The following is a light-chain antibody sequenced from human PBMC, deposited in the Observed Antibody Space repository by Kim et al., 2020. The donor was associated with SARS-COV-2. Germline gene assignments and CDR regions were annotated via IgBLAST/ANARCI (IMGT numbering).Light chain of an antibody. J-gene: IGKJ1*01. CDR2: DAF. V-gene: IGKV3-11*01. Sequence: LSRGERATLSCRASQSVGNSFAWYQQKPGQPPRLLIYDAFSRATGIPARFSASGSGTDFTLTISSLEPEDFAVYYCQQRGNWPLTFGQGTKVDIK. CDR1: QSVGNS. CDR3: QQRGNWPLT.